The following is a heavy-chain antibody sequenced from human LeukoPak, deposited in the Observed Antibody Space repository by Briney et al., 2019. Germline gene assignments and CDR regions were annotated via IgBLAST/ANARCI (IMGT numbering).Heavy chain of an antibody. V-gene: IGHV3-9*01. D-gene: IGHD3-10*01. CDR1: GFTFDGYA. CDR3: AKDRGEGYYYYGMDV. J-gene: IGHJ6*02. CDR2: ISWNSGSI. Sequence: GRSLRLSCAASGFTFDGYAMHWVRQAPGKGLEWVSGISWNSGSIGYADSVKGRFTISRDNAKNSLYLQMNSLRAEDTALYYCAKDRGEGYYYYGMDVWGQGTTVTVSS.